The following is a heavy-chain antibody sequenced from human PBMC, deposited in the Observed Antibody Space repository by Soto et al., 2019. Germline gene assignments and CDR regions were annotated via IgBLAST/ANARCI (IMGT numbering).Heavy chain of an antibody. CDR1: GYTFTGYY. J-gene: IGHJ4*02. CDR3: AGNWNDGDDYFDY. CDR2: INPNSGGT. V-gene: IGHV1-2*02. D-gene: IGHD1-1*01. Sequence: ASVKVSCKASGYTFTGYYMHWVRQAPGQGFEWMGWINPNSGGTNYAQKFQGRVTMTRDTSISTVYMELSRLRSDDTAVYYCAGNWNDGDDYFDYWGQGTLVTVSS.